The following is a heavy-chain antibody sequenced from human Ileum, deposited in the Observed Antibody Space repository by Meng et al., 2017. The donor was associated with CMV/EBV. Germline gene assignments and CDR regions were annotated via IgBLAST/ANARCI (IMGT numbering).Heavy chain of an antibody. D-gene: IGHD2-21*01. J-gene: IGHJ4*02. Sequence: GSLRLSCTVSGGPMSDYYWTWIRQSPGKGLEWIGYVFYTGDYNYNPALEGRVSMSVDTSKKQFSLNLSAVTAADTAVYYCAREGCGGVSQECFDYWGQGTLVTVSS. V-gene: IGHV4-59*13. CDR1: GGPMSDYY. CDR2: VFYTGDY. CDR3: AREGCGGVSQECFDY.